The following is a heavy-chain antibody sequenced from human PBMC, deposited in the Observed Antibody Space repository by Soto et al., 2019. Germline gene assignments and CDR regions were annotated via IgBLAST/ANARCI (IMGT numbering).Heavy chain of an antibody. J-gene: IGHJ6*02. D-gene: IGHD6-19*01. CDR1: GFTFSGCA. V-gene: IGHV3-73*01. CDR2: IRIKANNYAT. Sequence: GGSLRLSCAASGFTFSGCAIHWVRQASGKGLEWVGRIRIKANNYATAYAASVKGRFTISRDDSKNTAYLQMNSLKTEDTAVYYCSRKWGWYEGYFYGMYVWGQGTPVTVSS. CDR3: SRKWGWYEGYFYGMYV.